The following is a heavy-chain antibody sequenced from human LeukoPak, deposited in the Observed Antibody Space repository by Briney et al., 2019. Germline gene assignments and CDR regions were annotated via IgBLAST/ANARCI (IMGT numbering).Heavy chain of an antibody. CDR3: ARRIDFDWPPDY. Sequence: GESLKISCKGSGCSFTSYWIGWVRQMPGKGLEWTGIIYPGDSDTRYSPSFQGQVTISADKSIGTAYLQWSSLKASDTAMYYCARRIDFDWPPDYWGQGTLVTVSS. CDR2: IYPGDSDT. D-gene: IGHD3-9*01. J-gene: IGHJ4*02. CDR1: GCSFTSYW. V-gene: IGHV5-51*01.